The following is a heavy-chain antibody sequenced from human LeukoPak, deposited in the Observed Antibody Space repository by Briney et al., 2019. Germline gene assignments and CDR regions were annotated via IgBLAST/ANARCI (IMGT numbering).Heavy chain of an antibody. CDR3: ARSDGGFDY. Sequence: GGSLRLSCAASGFTFSNYWMSWVRQAPGKGLVWVSHIINDGSRTTYADSVKGRFTISRDNAKNMVYLQMNSLRAEDTAVYYCARSDGGFDYWGQGTLVTVSA. CDR2: IINDGSRT. V-gene: IGHV3-74*03. J-gene: IGHJ4*02. CDR1: GFTFSNYW. D-gene: IGHD5-24*01.